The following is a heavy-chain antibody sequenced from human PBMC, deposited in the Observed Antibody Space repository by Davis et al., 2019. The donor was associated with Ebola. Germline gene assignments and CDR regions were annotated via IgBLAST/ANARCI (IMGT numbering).Heavy chain of an antibody. CDR1: GYSFTSYW. D-gene: IGHD3-22*01. CDR2: IYPGDSDT. CDR3: ARQLYDSSGYYLFDY. J-gene: IGHJ4*02. Sequence: PGGSLRLSCKGSGYSFTSYWIGWVRQMPGKGLEWMGIIYPGDSDTGYSPSFQGQVTISADKSISTAYLQWSSLKASDTAMYYCARQLYDSSGYYLFDYWGQGTLVTISS. V-gene: IGHV5-51*01.